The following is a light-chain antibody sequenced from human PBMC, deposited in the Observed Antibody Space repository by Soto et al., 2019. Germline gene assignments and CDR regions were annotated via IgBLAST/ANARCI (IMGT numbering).Light chain of an antibody. CDR3: AAWDDSLNGLVL. V-gene: IGLV1-44*01. J-gene: IGLJ2*01. CDR2: TNS. CDR1: SSNIGGNT. Sequence: QSVLTQPPSASGTPGQRVTISCSGSSSNIGGNTVNWYQQLPGAAPKLLIYTNSQRPSGVPDRFSGSKSGTPASLAISGLQSEDEADYYCAAWDDSLNGLVLFGGGTKLTVL.